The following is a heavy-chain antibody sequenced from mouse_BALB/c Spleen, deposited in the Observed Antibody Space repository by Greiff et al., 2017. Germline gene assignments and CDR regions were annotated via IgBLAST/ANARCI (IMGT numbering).Heavy chain of an antibody. CDR3: ARRSYGGLFAY. D-gene: IGHD1-1*02. CDR1: GYSITSDYA. CDR2: ISYSGST. J-gene: IGHJ3*01. V-gene: IGHV3-2*02. Sequence: EVKLMESGPGLVKPSQSLSLTCTVTGYSITSDYAWNWIRQFPGNKLEWMGYISYSGSTSYNPSLKSRISITRDTSKNQFFLQLNSVTTEDTATYYCARRSYGGLFAYWGQGTLVTVSA.